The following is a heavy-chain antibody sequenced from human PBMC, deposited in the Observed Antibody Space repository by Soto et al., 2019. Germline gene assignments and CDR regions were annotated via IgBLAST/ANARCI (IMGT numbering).Heavy chain of an antibody. CDR1: GYTFINYG. CDR2: ISTYNGNT. D-gene: IGHD5-12*01. CDR3: GRVSGSGYYSWGY. V-gene: IGHV1-18*01. J-gene: IGHJ4*02. Sequence: QVQLVQSGDEVKKPGASVKDSCKASGYTFINYGISWMRQAPGQGLEWMGWISTYNGNTNYAQKLQGRVTMTTDTSTSTAYMELRSLRSDDTAVYYCGRVSGSGYYSWGYWGQGTLVTVSS.